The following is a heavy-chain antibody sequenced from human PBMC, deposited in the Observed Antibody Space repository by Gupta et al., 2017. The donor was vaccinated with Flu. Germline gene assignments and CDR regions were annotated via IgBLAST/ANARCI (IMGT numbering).Heavy chain of an antibody. Sequence: FISHAIHWLRQAPGQGLEWMGWIKKDNGKTTAAHGCKGRFVFSLDTAGTKSYLQISSIKAEETAVYYWARMARDGSNSRGADCDFWGKGSLLTVSS. CDR1: FISHA. CDR3: ARMARDGSNSRGADCDF. V-gene: IGHV7-4-1*02. CDR2: IKKDNGKT. J-gene: IGHJ4*02. D-gene: IGHD3-10*01.